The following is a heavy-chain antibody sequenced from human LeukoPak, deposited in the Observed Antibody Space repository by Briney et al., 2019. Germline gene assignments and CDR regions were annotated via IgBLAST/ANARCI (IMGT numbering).Heavy chain of an antibody. V-gene: IGHV3-23*01. J-gene: IGHJ4*02. CDR3: AKRIGNYYGSGSYSVFDY. CDR2: ISGSGGST. CDR1: GFTFSSYA. Sequence: PGGSLRLSCAASGFTFSSYAMSWVRQAPGKGLEWVSAISGSGGSTYYADSVKGRFTISRDNSKNTLYLQMNSLRAEDTAVYYCAKRIGNYYGSGSYSVFDYWGQGTLVTVSS. D-gene: IGHD3-10*01.